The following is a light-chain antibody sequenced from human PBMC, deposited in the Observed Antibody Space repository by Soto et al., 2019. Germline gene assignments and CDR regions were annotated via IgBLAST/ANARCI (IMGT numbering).Light chain of an antibody. CDR3: QKYNSFWT. J-gene: IGKJ1*01. CDR2: DAS. CDR1: QSISNW. Sequence: DIQMTQSPSTLSASVGDRVTISCRASQSISNWLAWYQQKPGKAPKLLIYDASSLESGVPSRFSGSGSGTEFTLTISNLPPEDFATYYCQKYNSFWTFGQGTKVEIK. V-gene: IGKV1-5*01.